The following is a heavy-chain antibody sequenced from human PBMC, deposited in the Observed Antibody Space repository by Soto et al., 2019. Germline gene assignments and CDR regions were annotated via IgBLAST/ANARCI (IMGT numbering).Heavy chain of an antibody. Sequence: XETLSLTCAVSSGSTSPHYWSWIRQSPGKGLEWIAYIYFTGSTNHNPSLKSRVTISIDTSKNQSSLKLTSVTAADTAVYYCARGGSWFDHWGQGTLVTVSS. CDR1: SGSTSPHY. CDR2: IYFTGST. CDR3: ARGGSWFDH. J-gene: IGHJ5*02. V-gene: IGHV4-59*11.